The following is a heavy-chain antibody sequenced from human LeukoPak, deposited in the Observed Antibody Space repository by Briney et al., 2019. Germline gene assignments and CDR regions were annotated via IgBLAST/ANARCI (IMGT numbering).Heavy chain of an antibody. CDR1: GGSISSSSAY. V-gene: IGHV4-39*01. J-gene: IGHJ4*02. D-gene: IGHD5-18*01. CDR2: LYYSKNT. Sequence: SETLSLTCTVSGGSISSSSAYWGWIRQPPGKGLEWIGCLYYSKNTYYNPSLKSRVTISADTSKNRFSLTLGSVSATDTAVYYCVSPRGFSYGYFDYWGQGTLVTVSS. CDR3: VSPRGFSYGYFDY.